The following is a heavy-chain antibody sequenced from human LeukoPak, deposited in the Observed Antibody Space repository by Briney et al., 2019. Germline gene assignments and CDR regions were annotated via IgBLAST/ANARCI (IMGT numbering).Heavy chain of an antibody. D-gene: IGHD1-26*01. CDR3: ARVRSGIYYGLDY. CDR2: ISSNGGST. CDR1: GFTVSSNY. J-gene: IGHJ4*02. V-gene: IGHV3-64*01. Sequence: PGGSLRLSCAASGFTVSSNYMSWVRQAPGKGLEYVSVISSNGGSTYYATSVKGRFTISRDNSKNTLYLQMGSLRAEDMAVYYCARVRSGIYYGLDYWGQGTLVTVSS.